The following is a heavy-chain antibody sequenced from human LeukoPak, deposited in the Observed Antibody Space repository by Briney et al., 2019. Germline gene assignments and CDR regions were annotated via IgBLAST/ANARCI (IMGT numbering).Heavy chain of an antibody. J-gene: IGHJ4*02. CDR1: GGSISSYY. D-gene: IGHD6-19*01. CDR2: IYYSGST. Sequence: SETLSLTCTVSGGSISSYYWSWIRQPPGKGLEWIGYIYYSGSTNYNPSLKSRVTISVDTSKNQFSLKLSSVTAADTAVYYCARGYSSGWYAPLGYWGQGTPVTVSS. CDR3: ARGYSSGWYAPLGY. V-gene: IGHV4-59*01.